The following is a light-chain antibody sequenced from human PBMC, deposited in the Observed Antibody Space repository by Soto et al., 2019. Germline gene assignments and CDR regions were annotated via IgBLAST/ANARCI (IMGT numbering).Light chain of an antibody. V-gene: IGKV1-39*01. Sequence: IQMPHSASSLSASVGARVTITCLASQSISSYLNWYQQKPGKAPKLLLYAASSLQSGVPSRFSGSGSGTDFTLTISSLQPEDFATYFCQQSDSTPITFGQGTRLEIK. J-gene: IGKJ5*01. CDR1: QSISSY. CDR3: QQSDSTPIT. CDR2: AAS.